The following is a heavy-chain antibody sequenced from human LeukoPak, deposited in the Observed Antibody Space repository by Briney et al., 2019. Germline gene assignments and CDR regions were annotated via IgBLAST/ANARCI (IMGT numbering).Heavy chain of an antibody. D-gene: IGHD1-26*01. CDR3: ARDLLVGATIFGY. V-gene: IGHV3-21*01. J-gene: IGHJ4*02. CDR2: ISTSSSYI. Sequence: PGGSLRLSCAASGFTFSSYSMNWVRQAPGQGLEWVSSISTSSSYIYYADSVKGRFTISRDNAKNSLYLQMNSLRAEDTAVYYCARDLLVGATIFGYWGQGTLVTVSS. CDR1: GFTFSSYS.